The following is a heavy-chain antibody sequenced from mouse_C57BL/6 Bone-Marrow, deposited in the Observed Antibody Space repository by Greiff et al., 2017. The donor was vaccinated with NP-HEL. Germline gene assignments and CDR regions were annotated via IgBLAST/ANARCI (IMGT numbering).Heavy chain of an antibody. Sequence: QVQLQQSGAELVKPGASVKMSCKASGYTFTSYCITWVKQRPGQGLEWIGDIYPGSGSTNYNEKFKSKATLTVDTSSSTAYMQLSSLTSEDSAVYYCASGGTTVVAPYWYFDVWGTGTTVTVSS. J-gene: IGHJ1*03. CDR1: GYTFTSYC. V-gene: IGHV1-55*01. CDR3: ASGGTTVVAPYWYFDV. D-gene: IGHD1-1*01. CDR2: IYPGSGST.